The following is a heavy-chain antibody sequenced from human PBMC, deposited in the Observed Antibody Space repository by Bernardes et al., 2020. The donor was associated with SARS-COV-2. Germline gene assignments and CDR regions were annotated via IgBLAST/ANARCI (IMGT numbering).Heavy chain of an antibody. V-gene: IGHV3-7*01. D-gene: IGHD1-26*01. CDR3: ARDVAGREDF. Sequence: GSLRLSCESSRFPLSNYWMAWVRQAPGKGLEWVANIKQDGTEIKYLDSVKGRFTISRDNAKNSLFLQMSSLRAEDTAVYYCARDVAGREDFWGQGTLVTVSS. J-gene: IGHJ4*02. CDR2: IKQDGTEI. CDR1: RFPLSNYW.